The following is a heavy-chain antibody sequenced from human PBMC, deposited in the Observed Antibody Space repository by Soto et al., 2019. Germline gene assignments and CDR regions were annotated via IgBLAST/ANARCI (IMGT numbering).Heavy chain of an antibody. CDR3: ARAVTPYFGTWFDP. J-gene: IGHJ5*02. CDR2: ISHAGST. V-gene: IGHV4-30-2*01. D-gene: IGHD3-10*01. CDR1: GGSITSGNTYS. Sequence: SETLSLTCGVSGGSITSGNTYSWSWIRQPPGKGLEWIGSISHAGSTSYSPSLKSRVSMSVDKSKNQFSLKLSSVTAADTAVYYCARAVTPYFGTWFDPWGQGTLVTVSS.